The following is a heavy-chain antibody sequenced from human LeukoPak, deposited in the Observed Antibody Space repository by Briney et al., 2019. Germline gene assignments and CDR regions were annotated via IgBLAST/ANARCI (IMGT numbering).Heavy chain of an antibody. CDR2: ISGGGAKT. D-gene: IGHD3-16*01. Sequence: GGSLRLSCAASGFNFDQYAMNWVRQAPGKGLEWVSFISGGGAKTFYADSVKGRFSISRDNSKNTVYLHMNSLRAEDTAIYYRAKCSSSYGNDALDIWGQGTMVTVSS. V-gene: IGHV3-23*01. CDR1: GFNFDQYA. J-gene: IGHJ3*02. CDR3: AKCSSSYGNDALDI.